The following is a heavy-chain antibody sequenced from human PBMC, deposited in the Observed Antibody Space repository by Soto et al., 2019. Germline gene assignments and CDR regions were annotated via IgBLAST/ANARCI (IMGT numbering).Heavy chain of an antibody. Sequence: GSLRLSCAASGFTVNSYTMAWVRQAPGKGLEWVSSISGSGGSPSYADSVQGRFTISRDNSRNTLSLQMNSLRSEDTAVYYCARFHGTLDTAISLSKDYYYYYGKDVWGQGTTVTAP. D-gene: IGHD5-18*01. CDR2: ISGSGGSP. J-gene: IGHJ6*02. V-gene: IGHV3-23*01. CDR3: ARFHGTLDTAISLSKDYYYYYGKDV. CDR1: GFTVNSYT.